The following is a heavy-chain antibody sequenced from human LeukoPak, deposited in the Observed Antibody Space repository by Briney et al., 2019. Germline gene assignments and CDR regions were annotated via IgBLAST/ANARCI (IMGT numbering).Heavy chain of an antibody. D-gene: IGHD3-22*01. CDR1: GFTFSSYA. CDR3: ARYDTSGYYFDY. V-gene: IGHV3-21*01. CDR2: ISSSSSYI. J-gene: IGHJ4*02. Sequence: PGGSLRLSCAASGFTFSSYAMNWVRQAAGKGLDWVSSISSSSSYIYYADSVKGRFTISRDNAKNSLYLQMNSLRAEDTAVYYCARYDTSGYYFDYWGQGTLVTVSS.